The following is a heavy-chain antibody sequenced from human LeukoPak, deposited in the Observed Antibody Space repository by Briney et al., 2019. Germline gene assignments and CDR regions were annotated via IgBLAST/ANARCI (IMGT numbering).Heavy chain of an antibody. CDR3: ARTSSKGQWLGTDY. Sequence: PSETLSLTCAVYGGSFSGYYWSWIRQPPGKGLEWIGEINHSGSTNYNPSLKSRVTISVDTSKNRFSLKLSSVTAADTAVYYCARTSSKGQWLGTDYWGQGTLVTVSS. D-gene: IGHD6-19*01. V-gene: IGHV4-34*01. CDR1: GGSFSGYY. CDR2: INHSGST. J-gene: IGHJ4*02.